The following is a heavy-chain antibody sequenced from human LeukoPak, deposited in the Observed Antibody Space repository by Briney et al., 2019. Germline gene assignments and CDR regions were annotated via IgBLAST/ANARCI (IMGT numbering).Heavy chain of an antibody. D-gene: IGHD2-8*01. Sequence: GGSLRLSCAASGFTFSSYAMSWVRQAPGKGLEWVSAISGSGGSTYYADSVKGRFTISRDNSKNTLYLQMSSLRADDTAVYYCAKRGYYNGVPFYFDFWGQGTLVTISS. CDR3: AKRGYYNGVPFYFDF. J-gene: IGHJ4*02. CDR1: GFTFSSYA. CDR2: ISGSGGST. V-gene: IGHV3-23*01.